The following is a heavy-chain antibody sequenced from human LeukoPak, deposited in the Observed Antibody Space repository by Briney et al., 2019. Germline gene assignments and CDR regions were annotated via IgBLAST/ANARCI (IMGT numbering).Heavy chain of an antibody. CDR3: AKRAPVFTIFDRSGPMDV. Sequence: GGSLRLSCAASGFTFSSYGMHWVRQAPGKGLEWVAVISYDGSNKYYADSVKGRFTISRDNSKNTLYLQMNSLRAEDTAVYYCAKRAPVFTIFDRSGPMDVWGKGTTVTVSS. D-gene: IGHD3-3*01. V-gene: IGHV3-30*18. CDR2: ISYDGSNK. CDR1: GFTFSSYG. J-gene: IGHJ6*04.